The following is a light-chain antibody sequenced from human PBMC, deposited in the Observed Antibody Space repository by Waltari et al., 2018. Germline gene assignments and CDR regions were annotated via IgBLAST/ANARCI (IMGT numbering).Light chain of an antibody. CDR1: SRYIGDYNY. Sequence: QSALTQPXXXSGSPGQSIIISYTGTSRYIGDYNYVSWYQQHPGKAPQPMLYEVTNRPSGVXXXXXXSKSGNMASLAISGLQPEDEADYYXSSYTXTXXVLFGGGTXLTVL. CDR3: SSYTXTXXVL. J-gene: IGLJ2*01. V-gene: IGLV2-14*01. CDR2: EVT.